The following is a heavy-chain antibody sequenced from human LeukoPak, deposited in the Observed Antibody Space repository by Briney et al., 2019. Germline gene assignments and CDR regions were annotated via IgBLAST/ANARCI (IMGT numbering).Heavy chain of an antibody. D-gene: IGHD2-21*01. CDR1: GFTFSSYW. CDR3: ASAYGVRGQDWFDP. J-gene: IGHJ5*02. Sequence: GGSLRLSCAASGFTFSSYWMHWVRPAPGKGLVWVSRINSDGSSTSYADSVKGRFTISRDNAKNTLYLQMNSLRAEDTAVYYCASAYGVRGQDWFDPWGQGTLVTVSS. CDR2: INSDGSST. V-gene: IGHV3-74*01.